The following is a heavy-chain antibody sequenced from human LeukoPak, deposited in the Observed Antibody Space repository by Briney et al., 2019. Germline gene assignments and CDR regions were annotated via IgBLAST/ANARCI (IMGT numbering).Heavy chain of an antibody. CDR1: GFTFTTYA. J-gene: IGHJ4*02. V-gene: IGHV3-23*01. Sequence: QPGGSLRLSCAASGFTFTTYAMSWVRQAPGKGLEWVSVISDSGGITYYADSVKGRFTISRDNSKNTLYLQMNTLRAEDTAVYFCAKAGGSWKFRGFDYWGQGTLVTVSS. D-gene: IGHD1-26*01. CDR3: AKAGGSWKFRGFDY. CDR2: ISDSGGIT.